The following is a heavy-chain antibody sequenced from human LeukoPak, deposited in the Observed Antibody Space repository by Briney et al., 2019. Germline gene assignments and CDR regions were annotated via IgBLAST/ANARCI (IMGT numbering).Heavy chain of an antibody. J-gene: IGHJ6*02. V-gene: IGHV1-18*01. CDR2: ISAYNGNT. Sequence: GASVKVSCKASGYTFTNYGITWVRRAPGQGLEWMGWISAYNGNTNYAQKVQGRVTMTTETPTSTAYMELRSLRSDDTAVYYCARDRAVLLWFGGHYYGMDVWGQGTTVTVSS. CDR3: ARDRAVLLWFGGHYYGMDV. CDR1: GYTFTNYG. D-gene: IGHD3-10*01.